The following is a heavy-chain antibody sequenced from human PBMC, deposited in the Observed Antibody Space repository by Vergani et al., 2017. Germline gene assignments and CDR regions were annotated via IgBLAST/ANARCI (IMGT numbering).Heavy chain of an antibody. CDR1: GFTFSSYW. CDR3: ATSRYCSSTSCYSNY. CDR2: IKQDGSEK. Sequence: EVQLVESGGGLVQPGGSLRLSCAASGFTFSSYWMSWVRQAPGKGLEWVANIKQDGSEKYYVDSVKGRFTISRDNAKNSLYLQMNSLRDEDTAVYYCATSRYCSSTSCYSNYWGQGTLVTVAS. J-gene: IGHJ4*02. D-gene: IGHD2-2*01. V-gene: IGHV3-7*01.